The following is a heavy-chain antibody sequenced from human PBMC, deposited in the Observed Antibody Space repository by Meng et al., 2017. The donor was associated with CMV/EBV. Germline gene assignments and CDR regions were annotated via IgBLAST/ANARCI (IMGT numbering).Heavy chain of an antibody. CDR1: GFTFSSYA. Sequence: GESLKISCAASGFTFSSYAMHWVRQAPGKGLEWVAVISYDGSNKYYADSVKGRFTISRDNSKNTLYLQMNSLRAEDTAVYYCARDGAGRLPLFADYWGQGTLVTVSS. D-gene: IGHD2-21*01. J-gene: IGHJ4*02. V-gene: IGHV3-30-3*01. CDR3: ARDGAGRLPLFADY. CDR2: ISYDGSNK.